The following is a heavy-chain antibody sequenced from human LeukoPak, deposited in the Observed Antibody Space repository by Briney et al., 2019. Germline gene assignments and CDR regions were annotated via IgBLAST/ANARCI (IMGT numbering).Heavy chain of an antibody. V-gene: IGHV1-2*02. CDR1: GYTFTGYY. D-gene: IGHD3-22*01. J-gene: IGHJ4*02. Sequence: ASVKVSCKASGYTFTGYYMHWVRQAPGQGLEWMGWINPNSGGTNYAQKFQGRVTMTRDTSISTAYMELSRLRSDDTAVYYCARMSCPRSNYYDSSGTGTRYYFDYWGQGTLVTVSS. CDR3: ARMSCPRSNYYDSSGTGTRYYFDY. CDR2: INPNSGGT.